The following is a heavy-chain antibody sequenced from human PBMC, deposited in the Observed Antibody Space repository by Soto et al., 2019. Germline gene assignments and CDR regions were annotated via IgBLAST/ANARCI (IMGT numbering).Heavy chain of an antibody. CDR1: GFTFSSYA. V-gene: IGHV3-23*01. Sequence: GGSLRLSCAASGFTFSSYAMSWVRQAPGKGLEWVSAISGSGGSTYYADSVKGRFTISRDNSKNTLYLQMNSLRAEDTAVYYCAKDKKMENKAMASAGYWGQAILVTVS. CDR2: ISGSGGST. D-gene: IGHD5-18*01. J-gene: IGHJ4*02. CDR3: AKDKKMENKAMASAGY.